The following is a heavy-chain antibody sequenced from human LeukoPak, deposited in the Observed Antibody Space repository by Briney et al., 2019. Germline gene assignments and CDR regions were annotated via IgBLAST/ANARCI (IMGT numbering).Heavy chain of an antibody. D-gene: IGHD6-6*01. V-gene: IGHV3-74*01. CDR3: ARVGAARSYYYGMDV. Sequence: PGRSLRLSCAASGFTFSSYGLHWVRQAPGKGLVWVSRINSDGSSTSYADSVKDRFTISRDNAKNTLYLQMNSLRAEDTAVYYCARVGAARSYYYGMDVWGQGTTVTVSS. J-gene: IGHJ6*02. CDR2: INSDGSST. CDR1: GFTFSSYG.